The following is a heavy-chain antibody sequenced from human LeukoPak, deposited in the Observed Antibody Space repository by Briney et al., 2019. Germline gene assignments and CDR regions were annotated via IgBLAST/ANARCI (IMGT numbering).Heavy chain of an antibody. V-gene: IGHV3-30-3*01. CDR1: GFTFSSYA. D-gene: IGHD6-13*01. Sequence: GRSLRLSCAASGFTFSSYAMHWVRRAPGKGLEWVAVISYDGSNKYYADSVKGRFTISRDNSKNTLYLQMNSLRAEDTAVYYCARDLERLAAAGQFYYYGMDVWGQGTTVTVSS. CDR3: ARDLERLAAAGQFYYYGMDV. CDR2: ISYDGSNK. J-gene: IGHJ6*02.